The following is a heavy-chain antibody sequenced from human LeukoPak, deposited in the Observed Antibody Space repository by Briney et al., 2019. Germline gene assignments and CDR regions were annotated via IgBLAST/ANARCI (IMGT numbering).Heavy chain of an antibody. CDR2: IYTSGST. Sequence: SETLSLTCTVSGGSISSGSYYWSWIRQPAGKGLGWIGRIYTSGSTNYNPSLKSRVTISVDTSKNQFSLKLSSVTAADTAVYYCARGGYSYGDDYWGQGTLVTVSS. D-gene: IGHD5-18*01. CDR3: ARGGYSYGDDY. V-gene: IGHV4-61*02. CDR1: GGSISSGSYY. J-gene: IGHJ4*02.